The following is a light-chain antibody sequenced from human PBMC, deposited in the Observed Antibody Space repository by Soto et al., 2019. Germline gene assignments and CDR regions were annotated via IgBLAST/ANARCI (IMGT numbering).Light chain of an antibody. J-gene: IGKJ2*01. V-gene: IGKV3-20*01. CDR1: QSINTRY. CDR3: QQYDDSARYK. Sequence: EIVLTQSPGTLSLSPGERATLSCRASQSINTRYSAWYQQKPGQPPRLLIYATSSRAPGIPDRLSGSGSGTDFTLTISRLEPEDFAVNYCQQYDDSARYKFGQGTNLDIK. CDR2: ATS.